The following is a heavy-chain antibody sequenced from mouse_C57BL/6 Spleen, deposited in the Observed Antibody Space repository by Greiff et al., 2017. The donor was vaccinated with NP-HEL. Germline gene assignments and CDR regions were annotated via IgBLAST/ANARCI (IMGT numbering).Heavy chain of an antibody. CDR1: GFTFSSYA. Sequence: EVKLVESGEGLVKPGGSLKLSCAASGFTFSSYAMSWVRQTPEKRLEWVAYISSGGDYIYYADTVKGRFTISRDNARNTLYLQMSSLKSEDTAMYYCTRVPYSNYFDYWGQGTTLTVSS. J-gene: IGHJ2*01. V-gene: IGHV5-9-1*02. D-gene: IGHD2-5*01. CDR2: ISSGGDYI. CDR3: TRVPYSNYFDY.